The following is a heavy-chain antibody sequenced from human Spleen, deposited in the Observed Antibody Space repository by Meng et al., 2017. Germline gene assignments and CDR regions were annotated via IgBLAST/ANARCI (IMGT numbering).Heavy chain of an antibody. CDR2: IYYTGST. V-gene: IGHV4-4*02. CDR1: GGSISSYNW. D-gene: IGHD2-15*01. CDR3: ARGPMVGHFDY. Sequence: QVQVQEWGPGLAKPSGTLSLTCAVSGGSISSYNWWTWVRQPPGKGLEWIGEIYYTGSTNYNPSLKSRLTISVDKSKNQFSLKLSSVTAADTAMYYCARGPMVGHFDYWGQGTLVTVSS. J-gene: IGHJ4*02.